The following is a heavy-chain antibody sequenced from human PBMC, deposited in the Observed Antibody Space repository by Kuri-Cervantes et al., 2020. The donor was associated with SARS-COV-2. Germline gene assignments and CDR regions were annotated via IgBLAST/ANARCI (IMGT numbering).Heavy chain of an antibody. J-gene: IGHJ6*03. CDR3: ASSHITTYYYYYMKV. CDR2: IYSSGST. CDR1: GASINDYY. V-gene: IGHV4-4*07. D-gene: IGHD1-20*01. Sequence: SETLSLTCTVSGASINDYYWTWIRQPAGQGLEWIGRIYSSGSTNYNPSLKSRVTMSIDTSTNQFSLRLTSVTVADTAVYYCASSHITTYYYYYMKVWGKGTTVTVSS.